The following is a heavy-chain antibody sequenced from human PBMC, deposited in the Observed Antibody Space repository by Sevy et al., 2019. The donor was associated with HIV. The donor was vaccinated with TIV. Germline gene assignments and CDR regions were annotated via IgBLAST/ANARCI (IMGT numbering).Heavy chain of an antibody. Sequence: SETLSLTCAVSGGSISSGGYSWSWIRQPPGKGLEWIGYIYHSGSTYYNPSLKSRVTISVDRSKNQFSLKLSSVTAADPAVYYCARALAAAGTWFDPWGQGTLVTVSS. CDR2: IYHSGST. D-gene: IGHD6-13*01. CDR3: ARALAAAGTWFDP. V-gene: IGHV4-30-2*01. CDR1: GGSISSGGYS. J-gene: IGHJ5*02.